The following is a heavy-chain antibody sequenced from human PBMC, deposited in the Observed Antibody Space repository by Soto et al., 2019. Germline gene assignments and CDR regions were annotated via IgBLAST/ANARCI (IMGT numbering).Heavy chain of an antibody. D-gene: IGHD2-15*01. CDR3: ARDGRSCSGGGCLYYYYGMDV. V-gene: IGHV3-30-3*01. CDR2: ISYDGNIK. J-gene: IGHJ6*02. CDR1: GFTFSSYA. Sequence: GGSLRLSCAASGFTFSSYAMHWVRQAPGKGLEWVAVISYDGNIKYYADSVKGRFTISRDNSKNTLYLQMITLRAEDTVVYYCARDGRSCSGGGCLYYYYGMDVWGQGTTVTVSS.